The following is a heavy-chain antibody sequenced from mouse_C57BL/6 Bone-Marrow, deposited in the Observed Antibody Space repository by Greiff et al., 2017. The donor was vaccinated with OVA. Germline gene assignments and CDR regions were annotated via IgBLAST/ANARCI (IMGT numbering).Heavy chain of an antibody. CDR1: GFTFSDYY. J-gene: IGHJ1*01. V-gene: IGHV5-16*02. D-gene: IGHD1-1*01. Sequence: EVQLVESEGGLVQPGSSMKLSCTASGFTFSDYYMAWVRQVPEKGLEWVANINYDGSSTYYLDSLKSRFIISRDNAKNILYLQMSSLKSEDTATYYCARRVYYGSSYWYFDVWGPGTTVTVSS. CDR2: INYDGSST. CDR3: ARRVYYGSSYWYFDV.